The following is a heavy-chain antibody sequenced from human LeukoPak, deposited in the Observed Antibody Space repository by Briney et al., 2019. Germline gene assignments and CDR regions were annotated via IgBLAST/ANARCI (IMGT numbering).Heavy chain of an antibody. CDR2: INHSGST. V-gene: IGHV4-34*01. CDR3: ARMRSSSWYVSDYFDY. D-gene: IGHD6-13*01. CDR1: GGSFSGYY. J-gene: IGHJ4*02. Sequence: PSETLSLTCAVYGGSFSGYYWSWIRQPPGKGLEWIGEINHSGSTNYNPSLKSRVTISVDTSKNQFSLKLSSVTAADTAVYYCARMRSSSWYVSDYFDYWGQGTLVTVSS.